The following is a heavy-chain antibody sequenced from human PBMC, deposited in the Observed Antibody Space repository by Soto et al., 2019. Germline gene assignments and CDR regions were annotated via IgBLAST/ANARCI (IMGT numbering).Heavy chain of an antibody. CDR3: AREKTWFGHDDAFDI. CDR2: IYYSGST. CDR1: GGSISSGGYY. D-gene: IGHD3-10*01. V-gene: IGHV4-31*03. Sequence: SETLSLTCTVSGGSISSGGYYWSWIRQHPGKGLEWIGYIYYSGSTYYNPSLKSRVTISVDTSKNQFSLKLSSVTAADTAVYYCAREKTWFGHDDAFDIWGQGTMVTVSS. J-gene: IGHJ3*02.